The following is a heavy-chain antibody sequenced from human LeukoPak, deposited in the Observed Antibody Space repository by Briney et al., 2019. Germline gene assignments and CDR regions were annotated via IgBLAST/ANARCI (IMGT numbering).Heavy chain of an antibody. D-gene: IGHD3-10*01. CDR3: TRRSGSLHFDY. Sequence: SGGSLRLSCTASGFTFGGYAMSWVRQAPGKGLEWVGFIRGKAYGGTTEYAASVKGRFTISRDDSKSIAYLQMNSLKTEDTAVYYCTRRSGSLHFDYWGQGTLVTVSS. CDR1: GFTFGGYA. J-gene: IGHJ4*02. V-gene: IGHV3-49*04. CDR2: IRGKAYGGTT.